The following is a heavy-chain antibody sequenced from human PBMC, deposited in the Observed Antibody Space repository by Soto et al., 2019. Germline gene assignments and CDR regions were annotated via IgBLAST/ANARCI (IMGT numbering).Heavy chain of an antibody. Sequence: GASVKVSCKASGGTFSSYAISWVRQAPGQGLEWMGGIIPIFGTANYAQKFQGRVTITADESTSTAYMELSSLKASDTAMYYCARHGVGYDRYGMDVWGQGTTVTVSS. V-gene: IGHV1-69*13. J-gene: IGHJ6*02. CDR1: GGTFSSYA. D-gene: IGHD3-22*01. CDR3: ARHGVGYDRYGMDV. CDR2: IIPIFGTA.